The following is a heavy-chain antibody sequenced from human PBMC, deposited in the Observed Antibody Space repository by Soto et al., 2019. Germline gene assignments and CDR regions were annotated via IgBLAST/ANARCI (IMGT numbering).Heavy chain of an antibody. D-gene: IGHD3-9*01. Sequence: PGESLKISCKGSGYSFTSYWIGWVRQMPGKGLEWMGIIYPCDSDTRYSPSFQGQVTISADKSISTAYLQWSSLKASDFAMYYCARHTLRYFDWLSKDYSYNGMDVCGQGTTVTGSS. CDR2: IYPCDSDT. J-gene: IGHJ6*02. CDR3: ARHTLRYFDWLSKDYSYNGMDV. V-gene: IGHV5-51*01. CDR1: GYSFTSYW.